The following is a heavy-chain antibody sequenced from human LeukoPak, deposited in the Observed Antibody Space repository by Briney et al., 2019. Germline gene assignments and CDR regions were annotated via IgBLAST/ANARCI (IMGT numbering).Heavy chain of an antibody. D-gene: IGHD4-17*01. CDR3: AKVGAYGDYARHDY. CDR1: GYSIRSGSY. CDR2: MFHSGDT. V-gene: IGHV4-38-2*01. Sequence: SETLSLTCDVSGYSIRSGSYWGWIRPPPEKGLEWIGCMFHSGDTYHNPSLKSRVTISADTSKNQFSLKLTSVTAADTAVYYCAKVGAYGDYARHDYWGQGTLVTVSS. J-gene: IGHJ4*02.